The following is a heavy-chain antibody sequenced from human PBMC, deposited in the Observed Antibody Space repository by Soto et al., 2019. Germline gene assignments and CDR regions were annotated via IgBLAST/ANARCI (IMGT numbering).Heavy chain of an antibody. V-gene: IGHV1-18*01. CDR2: INADNDNT. Sequence: GASVKVSCKTSRYTFTSYGSSWLRQAPGQRLEWMGWINADNDNTKYSQKFQGRVTITRDTSASTVYMELNSLRAEDTAVYYCARFYYDSSGYLPSPYYYYYGMDVWGQGTTVTVSS. CDR1: RYTFTSYG. D-gene: IGHD3-22*01. CDR3: ARFYYDSSGYLPSPYYYYYGMDV. J-gene: IGHJ6*02.